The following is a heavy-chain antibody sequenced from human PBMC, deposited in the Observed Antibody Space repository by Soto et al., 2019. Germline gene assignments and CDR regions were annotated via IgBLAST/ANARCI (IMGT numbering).Heavy chain of an antibody. CDR1: GYTFTSYA. V-gene: IGHV1-3*01. Sequence: ASVKVSCKASGYTFTSYAMHWVRQAPGQRLEWMGWINAGNGNTKYSQKFQGRVTITRDTSASTAYMELSSLRSEDTAVYYCAIGPGGADGAGDYLGQGTLLTVSS. CDR2: INAGNGNT. D-gene: IGHD2-15*01. J-gene: IGHJ4*02. CDR3: AIGPGGADGAGDY.